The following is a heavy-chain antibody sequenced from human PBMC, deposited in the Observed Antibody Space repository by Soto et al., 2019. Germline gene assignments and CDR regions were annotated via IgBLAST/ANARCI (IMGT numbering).Heavy chain of an antibody. Sequence: SETLSLTCTVSGDSISTFYWSWIRQPPGKGLEWIGYIYYTGSTNYNPSLKSRVTMSVDTSKEQFSLKLTSVTAADTAVYYCARQRGNYFDYWGQGSLVTSPQ. J-gene: IGHJ4*02. V-gene: IGHV4-59*01. D-gene: IGHD3-10*01. CDR1: GDSISTFY. CDR3: ARQRGNYFDY. CDR2: IYYTGST.